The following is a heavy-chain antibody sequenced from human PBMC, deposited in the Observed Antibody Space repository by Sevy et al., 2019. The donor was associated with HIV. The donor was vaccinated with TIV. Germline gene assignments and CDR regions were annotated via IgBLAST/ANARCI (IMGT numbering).Heavy chain of an antibody. J-gene: IGHJ4*02. V-gene: IGHV3-7*03. CDR2: INQDGSVI. CDR1: GFTFSDSW. CDR3: ARAIGKDGAY. D-gene: IGHD2-8*01. Sequence: GGSLRLSCTASGFTFSDSWMHGVRQAPCKGLEWLANINQDGSVIYYVDSVKGRFTISRDNSRNSLFLQMSSLRAGDTATYYCARAIGKDGAYWGQGTLVTVSS.